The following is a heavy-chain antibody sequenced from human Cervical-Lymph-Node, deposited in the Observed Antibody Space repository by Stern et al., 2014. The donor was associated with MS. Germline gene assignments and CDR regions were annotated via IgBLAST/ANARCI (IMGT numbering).Heavy chain of an antibody. CDR1: GFTFSSYG. D-gene: IGHD2-15*01. CDR3: ARRLGYCSGGSCRHYYYGMDV. CDR2: ISYDGSNK. Sequence: VQLLESGGGVVQPGRSLRLSCAASGFTFSSYGMHWVRQAPGKGLEWVAVISYDGSNKYYADAVKGRFTISRDNSTNTLYLQVNSLRAEDTAVYYCARRLGYCSGGSCRHYYYGMDVWGQGTTVTVSS. J-gene: IGHJ6*02. V-gene: IGHV3-30*03.